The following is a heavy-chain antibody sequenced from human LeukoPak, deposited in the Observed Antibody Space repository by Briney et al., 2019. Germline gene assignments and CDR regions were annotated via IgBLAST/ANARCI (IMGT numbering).Heavy chain of an antibody. CDR1: GGTFSSYG. D-gene: IGHD2-2*02. CDR3: ARGWKTTGYCRSITCYNFDY. J-gene: IGHJ4*02. CDR2: IIPIFGTA. V-gene: IGHV1-69*01. Sequence: SVKVSCKASGGTFSSYGISWVRQAPGQGLEWMGGIIPIFGTANFAQKFQGRVTVTADESTGTANMELSSLRSEDTAVYYCARGWKTTGYCRSITCYNFDYWGQGTLVTVSS.